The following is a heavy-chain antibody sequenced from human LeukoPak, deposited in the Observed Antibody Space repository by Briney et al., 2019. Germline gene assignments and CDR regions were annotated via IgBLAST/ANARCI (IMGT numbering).Heavy chain of an antibody. D-gene: IGHD6-19*01. Sequence: SETLSLTCTVSAGSISSDSWNWIRQPPGQGLEWIGYINHSGGTKYNPSLESRVTISIDTSKNQFSLKVSSVTAADTAVYYCARAHSSGWPHMFDPWGQGTLVTVPS. J-gene: IGHJ5*02. CDR1: AGSISSDS. CDR3: ARAHSSGWPHMFDP. CDR2: INHSGGT. V-gene: IGHV4-59*01.